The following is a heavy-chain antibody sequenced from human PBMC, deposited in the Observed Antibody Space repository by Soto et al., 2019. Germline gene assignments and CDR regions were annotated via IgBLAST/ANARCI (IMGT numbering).Heavy chain of an antibody. J-gene: IGHJ4*02. Sequence: PSETLSLTCTVSGASISSGGYWSWIRQHPGKSLEWIGYIYYSGRTYYNPSLNSRVTISVDTSKNTLYLQMNSLRAEDTAMYYCARDRPGSQHYFDYWGQGTLVTVSS. CDR2: IYYSGRT. CDR1: GASISSGGY. D-gene: IGHD3-10*01. V-gene: IGHV4-31*03. CDR3: ARDRPGSQHYFDY.